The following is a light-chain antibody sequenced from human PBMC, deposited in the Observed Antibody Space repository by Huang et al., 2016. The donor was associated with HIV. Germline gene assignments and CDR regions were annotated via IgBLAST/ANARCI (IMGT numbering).Light chain of an antibody. CDR3: QQRSKWPLT. V-gene: IGKV3-11*01. CDR2: DVS. CDR1: QSIGTY. J-gene: IGKJ4*01. Sequence: EIVLTQSPVTLSFSPGDRATLSCRASQSIGTYLAWYHHKSGQAPRLLIYDVSTTAAGVPARFSASGSGTDFTLTLASLDPDDFAIYHCQQRSKWPLTFGGGTKVEMK.